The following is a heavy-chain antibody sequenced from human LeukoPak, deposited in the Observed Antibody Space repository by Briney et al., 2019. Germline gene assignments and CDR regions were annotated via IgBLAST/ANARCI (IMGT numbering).Heavy chain of an antibody. Sequence: PGRSLRLSCAASGFTFSSYGMHWVRQAPGKGLEWVAVISYDGSNKYYADSVKGRFTISRDNSKNTLHLQMNSLRAEDTAVYYCAKEGGILTGYYATLFDYWGQGTLVTVSS. CDR3: AKEGGILTGYYATLFDY. J-gene: IGHJ4*02. V-gene: IGHV3-30*18. CDR1: GFTFSSYG. D-gene: IGHD3-9*01. CDR2: ISYDGSNK.